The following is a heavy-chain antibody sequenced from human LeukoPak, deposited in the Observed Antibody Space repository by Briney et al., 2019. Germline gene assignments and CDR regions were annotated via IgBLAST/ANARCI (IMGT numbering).Heavy chain of an antibody. Sequence: GGSLRLSCAASGFTVSSNYMSWVRQAPGKGLEWVSVIYVGGSTYYGDSVKGRFTISRDNSKNTLYLQMNSLRTEDTAVYYCARVKQWLVGWFDPRGQGTLVTVSS. CDR3: ARVKQWLVGWFDP. D-gene: IGHD6-19*01. V-gene: IGHV3-53*05. J-gene: IGHJ5*02. CDR2: IYVGGST. CDR1: GFTVSSNY.